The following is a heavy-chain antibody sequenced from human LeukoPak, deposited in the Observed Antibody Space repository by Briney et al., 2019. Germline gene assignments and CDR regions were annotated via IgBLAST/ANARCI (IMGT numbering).Heavy chain of an antibody. CDR3: ARDGSVGVDY. CDR2: IKQDGSER. J-gene: IGHJ4*02. CDR1: GFTFSNYG. V-gene: IGHV3-7*01. D-gene: IGHD3-10*01. Sequence: PGRSLRLSCAASGFTFSNYGMHWVRQAPGKGLEWVANIKQDGSERYYVDSVKGRFTISRDNAKKSLDLQMNSLRVEDTAVYYCARDGSVGVDYWGQGTLVTVSS.